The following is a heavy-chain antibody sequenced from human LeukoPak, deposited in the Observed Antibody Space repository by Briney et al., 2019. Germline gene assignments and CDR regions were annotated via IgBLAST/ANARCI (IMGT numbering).Heavy chain of an antibody. CDR2: IHHTGST. CDR3: ARHPSGSSFDY. CDR1: GGYISTSNYY. Sequence: SETLSLTCTVSGGYISTSNYYWGWIRQPPGKGLEWIGTIHHTGSTYYNPSLRSRVTVSVDTSNNQFSLKVTSVTAADTAIYYCARHPSGSSFDYWGQGTLVAVSS. J-gene: IGHJ4*02. V-gene: IGHV4-39*01. D-gene: IGHD1-26*01.